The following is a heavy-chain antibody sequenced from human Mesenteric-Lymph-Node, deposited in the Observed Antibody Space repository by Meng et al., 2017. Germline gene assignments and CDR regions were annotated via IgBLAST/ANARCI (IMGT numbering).Heavy chain of an antibody. CDR3: ARDKIRGSGWPPYYYYGMDV. CDR2: IKQDGSEK. Sequence: GGSLRLSCAASGFTFSSYWMSWVRQAPGKGLEWVANIKQDGSEKYYVDSVKGRFTISRDNAKNSLYLQMNSLRAEDTAVYYCARDKIRGSGWPPYYYYGMDVWGQGTTVTVSS. V-gene: IGHV3-7*01. J-gene: IGHJ6*02. D-gene: IGHD6-19*01. CDR1: GFTFSSYW.